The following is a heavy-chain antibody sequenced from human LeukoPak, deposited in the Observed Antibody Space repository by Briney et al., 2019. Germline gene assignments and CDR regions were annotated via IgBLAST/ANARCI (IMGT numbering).Heavy chain of an antibody. CDR2: ISYDGSNK. CDR1: GFTFSSYA. J-gene: IGHJ4*02. V-gene: IGHV3-30*04. D-gene: IGHD3-3*01. Sequence: PGRSLRLSCAASGFTFSSYAMHWVRQAPGKGLEWVAVISYDGSNKYYADSVKGRFTISRDNSKNTLYLQMNSLRAEDTAVYYCARDLALYDFWSGYSPHPADYWGQGTLVTVSS. CDR3: ARDLALYDFWSGYSPHPADY.